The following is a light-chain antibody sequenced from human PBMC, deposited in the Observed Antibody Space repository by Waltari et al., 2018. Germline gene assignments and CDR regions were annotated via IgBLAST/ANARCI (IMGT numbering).Light chain of an antibody. CDR2: RNC. J-gene: IGLJ1*01. Sequence: QSVLTQPPSASGTPGQRVSISCSGSTSNIGSNAVSWSQQLPGTPPKLLIYRNCSPPLGVPDRFSDAKSGTSASLAISGLQSEDEADYYCAAWDDSLNGRGFVFGTGTKVTVL. CDR3: AAWDDSLNGRGFV. V-gene: IGLV1-44*01. CDR1: TSNIGSNA.